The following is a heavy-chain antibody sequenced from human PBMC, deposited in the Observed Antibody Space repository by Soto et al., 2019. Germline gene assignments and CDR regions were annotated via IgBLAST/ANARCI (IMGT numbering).Heavy chain of an antibody. CDR1: GGSFSGYY. Sequence: SETLSLTCAVYGGSFSGYYWSWIRQPPGKGLEWIGEINHSGSTNYNPSLKSRVTISVDTSKNQFSLKLSSVTAADTAVYYCARFGVEYYFDYWGQGTLVTVSS. D-gene: IGHD3-3*01. CDR2: INHSGST. J-gene: IGHJ4*02. CDR3: ARFGVEYYFDY. V-gene: IGHV4-34*01.